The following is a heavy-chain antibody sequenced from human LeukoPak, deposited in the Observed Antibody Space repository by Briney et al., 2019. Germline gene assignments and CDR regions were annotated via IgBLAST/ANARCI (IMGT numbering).Heavy chain of an antibody. D-gene: IGHD3-10*01. CDR3: ARGFGELPRSSFGMDV. Sequence: ASVKVSCTASGYTFTSYGISWVRQAPGQGLEWMGWISAYNGNTNYAQKLQGRVTMTTDTSTSTAYMELRSLRSDDTAVYYCARGFGELPRSSFGMDVWGQGTTVTVSS. CDR2: ISAYNGNT. V-gene: IGHV1-18*01. CDR1: GYTFTSYG. J-gene: IGHJ6*02.